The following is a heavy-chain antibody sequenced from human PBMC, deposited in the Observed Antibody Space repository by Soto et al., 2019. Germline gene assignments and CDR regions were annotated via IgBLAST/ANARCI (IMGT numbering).Heavy chain of an antibody. V-gene: IGHV3-73*01. D-gene: IGHD6-19*01. CDR2: IRSKANSYAT. J-gene: IGHJ6*02. CDR1: GFTFSGSA. CDR3: TRHLKDPEQWLAHYYYYGMDV. Sequence: GGSLRLSCAASGFTFSGSAMHWVRQASGKGLEWVGRIRSKANSYATAYAASVKGRFTISRDDSKNTAYLQMNSLKTEDTAVYYCTRHLKDPEQWLAHYYYYGMDVWGQGTTVTVSS.